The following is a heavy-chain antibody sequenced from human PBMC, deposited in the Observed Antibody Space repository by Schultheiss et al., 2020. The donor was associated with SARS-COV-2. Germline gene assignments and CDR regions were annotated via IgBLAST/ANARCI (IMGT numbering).Heavy chain of an antibody. CDR2: IRSKANSYAT. J-gene: IGHJ3*02. D-gene: IGHD1-26*01. CDR3: AKQGISGSSI. V-gene: IGHV3-73*01. Sequence: GGSLRLSCAASGFTFSGSAMHWVRQASGKGLEWVGRIRSKANSYATAYAASVKGRFTISRDNSKNTLYLQMSSLRAEDTAVYYCAKQGISGSSIWGQGTMVTVSS. CDR1: GFTFSGSA.